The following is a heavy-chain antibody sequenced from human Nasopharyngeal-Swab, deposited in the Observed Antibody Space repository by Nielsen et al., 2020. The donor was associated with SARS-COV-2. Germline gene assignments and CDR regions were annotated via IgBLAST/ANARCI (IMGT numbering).Heavy chain of an antibody. Sequence: WIRQPPGKGLEWVGFIRSKAYGGTTEYAASVKGRFTISRDDSKSIAYLQMNSPKTEDTAVYYCTREGYCSSTSCYVYYYYGMDVWGQGTTVTVSS. J-gene: IGHJ6*02. V-gene: IGHV3-49*02. D-gene: IGHD2-2*01. CDR3: TREGYCSSTSCYVYYYYGMDV. CDR2: IRSKAYGGTT.